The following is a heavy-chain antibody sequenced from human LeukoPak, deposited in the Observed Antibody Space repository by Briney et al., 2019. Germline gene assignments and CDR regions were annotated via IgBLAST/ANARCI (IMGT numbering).Heavy chain of an antibody. Sequence: SETLSLTCSVSGGSISSSSYHWGWIRQSPGKGLEWIGSIYYSGSAYYNPSLKSRLTISVDTSKHQFSLKLNSVTAADTAVYYCARCISMVRGVIRPPDYWGQGTLVTVSS. J-gene: IGHJ4*02. CDR2: IYYSGSA. V-gene: IGHV4-39*01. D-gene: IGHD3-10*01. CDR1: GGSISSSSYH. CDR3: ARCISMVRGVIRPPDY.